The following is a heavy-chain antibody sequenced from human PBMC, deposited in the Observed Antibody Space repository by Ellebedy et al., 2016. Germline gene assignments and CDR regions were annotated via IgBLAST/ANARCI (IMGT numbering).Heavy chain of an antibody. CDR3: ARRRGPEFYFDSESQYYFDY. D-gene: IGHD3-10*01. V-gene: IGHV4-4*02. J-gene: IGHJ4*02. CDR1: GASISSDNW. CDR2: IWHSGST. Sequence: SETLSLTXAVSGASISSDNWWCWVRQSPGKGLEWVGEIWHSGSTNYNPSLRGRVTFSVDQSKNQFSLILNSVTAADTAIYYCARRRGPEFYFDSESQYYFDYWGRGTLVTVSS.